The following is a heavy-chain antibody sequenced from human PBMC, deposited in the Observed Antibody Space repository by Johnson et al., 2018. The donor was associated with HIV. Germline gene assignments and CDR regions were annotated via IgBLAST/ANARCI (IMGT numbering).Heavy chain of an antibody. Sequence: VQLMESGGGVVQPGRSLRLSCAASGFTFSSYAMHWVRPAPGKGLEWVAVISYDGRNKYSPAPVRGRITVSRDNSNHTLYLQMNSLTTADTAVYFCARGPLFFFASGLWAFDIWSQGTMVTVSS. J-gene: IGHJ3*02. CDR1: GFTFSSYA. CDR2: ISYDGRNK. CDR3: ARGPLFFFASGLWAFDI. D-gene: IGHD3-10*01. V-gene: IGHV3-30*14.